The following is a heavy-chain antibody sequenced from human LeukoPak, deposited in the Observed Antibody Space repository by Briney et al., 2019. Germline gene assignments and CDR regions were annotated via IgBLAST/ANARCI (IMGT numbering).Heavy chain of an antibody. V-gene: IGHV1-8*01. J-gene: IGHJ4*02. D-gene: IGHD3-9*01. Sequence: GASVKVSCKASGYTFTSYDINWVRQATGQGLEWMGWMNPNSGNTGYAQKFQGRVTMTRNTSISTAYMELSSLRSEDTAVYYCARGAIEFDWSALMYYFDYWGQGTLVTVSS. CDR1: GYTFTSYD. CDR2: MNPNSGNT. CDR3: ARGAIEFDWSALMYYFDY.